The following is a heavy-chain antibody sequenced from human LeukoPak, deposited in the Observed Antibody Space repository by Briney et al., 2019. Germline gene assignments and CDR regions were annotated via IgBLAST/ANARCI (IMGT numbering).Heavy chain of an antibody. CDR2: INTDGSIT. J-gene: IGHJ4*02. CDR1: GFTFRTSW. D-gene: IGHD1-26*01. CDR3: AKGDTTWELPHDY. Sequence: GGSLRLSCAASGFTFRTSWMHWVRRAPGKGLVWVSRINTDGSITTYADSVKGRFTISRDNAKNTVSLQMNSLRAEDTAVYYCAKGDTTWELPHDYWGQGTLVTVSS. V-gene: IGHV3-74*03.